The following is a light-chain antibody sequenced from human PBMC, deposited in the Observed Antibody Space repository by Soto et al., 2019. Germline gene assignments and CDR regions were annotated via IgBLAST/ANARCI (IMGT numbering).Light chain of an antibody. CDR3: QQYHYWWT. V-gene: IGKV3-15*01. Sequence: EIVVTQSPATLSVSPGERATLSCRASQRIDTNLAWFQQKRGQAPRLLIYGASTRATGVPARFRGSGSGTEFTLTISNLQSEDSADYYCQQYHYWWTFGQGTKVEIK. CDR2: GAS. CDR1: QRIDTN. J-gene: IGKJ1*01.